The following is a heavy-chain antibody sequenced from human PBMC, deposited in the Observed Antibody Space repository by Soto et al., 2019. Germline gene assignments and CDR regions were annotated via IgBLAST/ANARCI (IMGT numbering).Heavy chain of an antibody. Sequence: GGSLRLSCAASGSTFSSYAMHWARQAPGKGLEWVTVISIRGGDEYYAESVRGRFTISRDDSKNTLYLQMDSLRVEDTAVYYCARGTIVARQHLDYWGQGTLVTVSS. CDR2: ISIRGGDE. J-gene: IGHJ4*02. V-gene: IGHV3-30*03. D-gene: IGHD6-6*01. CDR1: GSTFSSYA. CDR3: ARGTIVARQHLDY.